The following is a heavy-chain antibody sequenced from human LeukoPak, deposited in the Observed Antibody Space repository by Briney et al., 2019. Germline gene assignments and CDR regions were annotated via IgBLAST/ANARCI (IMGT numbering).Heavy chain of an antibody. CDR1: GFTFRSYA. CDR2: ICGRGDIT. J-gene: IGHJ4*02. D-gene: IGHD4-11*01. V-gene: IGHV3-23*01. Sequence: GVSLRLSCAASGFTFRSYAMSWVRQAPGKGLEWVASICGRGDITYYADSVRGRFTVSREKSINTLYLHMNSLRAEDTAVYYCAKGPTVTSGHFDYWGQGTLVTVSS. CDR3: AKGPTVTSGHFDY.